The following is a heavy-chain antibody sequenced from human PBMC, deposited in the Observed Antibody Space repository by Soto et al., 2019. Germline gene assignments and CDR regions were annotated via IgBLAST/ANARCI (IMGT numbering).Heavy chain of an antibody. Sequence: EVQLVESGGGLVQPGRSLRLSCAASGFTFDDYAMHWVRQAAGKGLEWVSGISWNSGSIGYADSVKGRFTISRDNAKNSLYLQMNSLGAEDTALYYCAKGSFIAVAGITPFDYWGQGTLVTVSS. D-gene: IGHD6-19*01. V-gene: IGHV3-9*01. CDR1: GFTFDDYA. CDR2: ISWNSGSI. CDR3: AKGSFIAVAGITPFDY. J-gene: IGHJ4*02.